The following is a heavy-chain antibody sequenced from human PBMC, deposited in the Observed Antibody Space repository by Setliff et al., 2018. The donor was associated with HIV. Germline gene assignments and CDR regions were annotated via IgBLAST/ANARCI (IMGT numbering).Heavy chain of an antibody. CDR1: GGSISSGGYY. Sequence: SETLSLTCTVSGGSISSGGYYWGWVRQSPGKGLEWIGTISYSGNAYYNPSLKSRVTISVDTSKSQFSLNVKSMTAADTAIYYCARRGSSWYSHWFDPWGQGTLVTVSS. J-gene: IGHJ5*02. CDR2: ISYSGNA. CDR3: ARRGSSWYSHWFDP. V-gene: IGHV4-39*01. D-gene: IGHD6-13*01.